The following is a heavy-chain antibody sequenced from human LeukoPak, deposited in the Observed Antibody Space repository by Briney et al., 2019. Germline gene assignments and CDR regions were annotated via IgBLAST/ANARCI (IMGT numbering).Heavy chain of an antibody. J-gene: IGHJ3*02. CDR1: GGSISSSNW. CDR3: ARDRTVTDPDAFDI. CDR2: IYHRGST. D-gene: IGHD1/OR15-1a*01. V-gene: IGHV4-4*02. Sequence: SETLSLTCAVSGGSISSSNWWSWVRQPPGKGLEWIGEIYHRGSTNYNPSLKSRVTTSVDTSKNQFSLKLSSVTAADTAVYYCARDRTVTDPDAFDIWGQGTMVTVSS.